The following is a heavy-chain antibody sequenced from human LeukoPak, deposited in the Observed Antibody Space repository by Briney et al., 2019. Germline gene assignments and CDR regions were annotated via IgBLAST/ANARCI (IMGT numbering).Heavy chain of an antibody. CDR3: ARTTGYSSGWYEY. D-gene: IGHD6-19*01. V-gene: IGHV3-64*01. J-gene: IGHJ4*02. CDR2: ISSNGGST. CDR1: GFTFSSYA. Sequence: GGSLGLSCAASGFTFSSYAMHWVRQAPGKGLEYVSAISSNGGSTYYANSVKGRFTISRDNSKNTLYLQMGSLRAEDMAVYYCARTTGYSSGWYEYWGQGTLVTVSS.